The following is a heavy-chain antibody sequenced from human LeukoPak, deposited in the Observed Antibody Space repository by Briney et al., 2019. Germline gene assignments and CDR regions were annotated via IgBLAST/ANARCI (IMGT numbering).Heavy chain of an antibody. D-gene: IGHD2-15*01. CDR2: ISSSSSTI. CDR1: GFTFSSYS. J-gene: IGHJ4*02. CDR3: ARGQGVVAATGSFDY. V-gene: IGHV3-48*01. Sequence: PGGSLRLSCAASGFTFSSYSMNWVRQAPGKGLEWVSYISSSSSTIYYADSVKGRFTISRDNSKNTLYLQMNSLRAEDTAVYYCARGQGVVAATGSFDYWGQGTLVTVSS.